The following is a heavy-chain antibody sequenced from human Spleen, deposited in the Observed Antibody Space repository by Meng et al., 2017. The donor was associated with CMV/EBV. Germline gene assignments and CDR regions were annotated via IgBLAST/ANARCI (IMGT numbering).Heavy chain of an antibody. D-gene: IGHD2-2*01. Sequence: GGSLRLSCAASGFTFSDYYMSWIRQAPGKGLEWLSYITGNAHTIYYADSVKGRFTISRDNAKNSLYLQMNSLKTEDTAVYYCTTDGIVVVPAAIDPYGMDVWGQGTTVTVSS. V-gene: IGHV3-11*01. J-gene: IGHJ6*02. CDR1: GFTFSDYY. CDR3: TTDGIVVVPAAIDPYGMDV. CDR2: ITGNAHTI.